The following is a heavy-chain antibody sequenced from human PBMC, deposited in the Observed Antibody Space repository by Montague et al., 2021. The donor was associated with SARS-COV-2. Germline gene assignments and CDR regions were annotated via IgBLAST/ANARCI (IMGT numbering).Heavy chain of an antibody. J-gene: IGHJ6*02. D-gene: IGHD3-9*01. CDR3: ARVKTPRYYDILTGYSKYYGMDV. CDR2: IYYSGST. Sequence: TLSLTYTVSGGSISSGGYYWSWIRQHPGKGLEWIGYIYYSGSTYYNPSLKSRVTISVDTSKNQFPLKLSSVTAADTAVYYCARVKTPRYYDILTGYSKYYGMDVWGQGTTVTVSS. CDR1: GGSISSGGYY. V-gene: IGHV4-31*03.